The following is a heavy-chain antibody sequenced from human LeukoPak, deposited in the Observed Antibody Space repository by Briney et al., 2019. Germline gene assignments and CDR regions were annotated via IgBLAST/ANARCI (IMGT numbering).Heavy chain of an antibody. V-gene: IGHV3-21*01. D-gene: IGHD3-22*01. CDR2: ITSSSSYI. CDR3: ARHVVAVGFDY. J-gene: IGHJ4*02. CDR1: GFTFSSYT. Sequence: GGSLRLSCAASGFTFSSYTMNWGRQAPGKGLEWVSSITSSSSYIYYADSVMGRFTISRDNANNSLYLQMNSLRAEDTAVYYCARHVVAVGFDYWGQGTLVTVSS.